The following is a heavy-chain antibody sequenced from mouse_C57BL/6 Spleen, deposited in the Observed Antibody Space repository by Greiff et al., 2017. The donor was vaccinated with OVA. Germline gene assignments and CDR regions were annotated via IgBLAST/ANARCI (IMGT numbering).Heavy chain of an antibody. CDR1: GFTFSNYW. CDR2: ISLKSDNYAT. V-gene: IGHV6-3*01. D-gene: IGHD2-5*01. Sequence: EVKLEESGGGLVQPGGSMKLSCVASGFTFSNYWMNWVRQSPEKGLEWVAHISLKSDNYATHYAESVKGRFTISRDDSKSSVYLQMNNLRAEDTGMYYCTLYYSNFHYYAMDYWGQGTSVTVSS. J-gene: IGHJ4*01. CDR3: TLYYSNFHYYAMDY.